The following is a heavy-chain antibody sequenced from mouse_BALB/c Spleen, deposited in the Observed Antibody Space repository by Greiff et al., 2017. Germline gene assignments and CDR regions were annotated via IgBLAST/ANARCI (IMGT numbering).Heavy chain of an antibody. CDR1: GFNIKDTY. CDR2: IDPANGNT. CDR3: ATLTRYAMDY. J-gene: IGHJ4*01. V-gene: IGHV14-3*02. Sequence: EVQLQQSGAELVKPGASVKLSCTASGFNIKDTYMHWVKQRPEQGLEWIGRIDPANGNTKYDPKFQGKATITADTSSNTAYLQLSSLTSEDTAVYYCATLTRYAMDYWGQGTSVTVSS.